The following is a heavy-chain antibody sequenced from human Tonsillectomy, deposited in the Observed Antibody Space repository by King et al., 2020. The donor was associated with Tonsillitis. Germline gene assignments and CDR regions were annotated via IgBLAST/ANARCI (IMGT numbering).Heavy chain of an antibody. CDR3: APYYYDSSGYYLFDN. Sequence: QLQESGPGLVKPSETLSLTCTVSGGSISSSSYYWGWIRQPPGKGLEWIGSSYYSGSTSYNPSLKSRVTISVDTSKNQFSLKLSSVTAADTAVYYCAPYYYDSSGYYLFDNWGQGTLVTVSS. CDR2: SYYSGST. CDR1: GGSISSSSYY. D-gene: IGHD3-22*01. V-gene: IGHV4-39*01. J-gene: IGHJ4*02.